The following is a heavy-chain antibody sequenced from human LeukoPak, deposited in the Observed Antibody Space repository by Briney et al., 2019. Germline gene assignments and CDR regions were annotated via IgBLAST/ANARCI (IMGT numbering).Heavy chain of an antibody. J-gene: IGHJ4*02. Sequence: SLKVSSKASRGTFSSYAISCGRHAPRERLEWMGGMFTIFGTAKYTQKFQGRVTITTDESTSTAYMELSSLRSEDTAVYYCARENVEMATPMALFDYWGQGTLVTVSS. V-gene: IGHV1-69*05. CDR3: ARENVEMATPMALFDY. CDR1: RGTFSSYA. D-gene: IGHD5-24*01. CDR2: MFTIFGTA.